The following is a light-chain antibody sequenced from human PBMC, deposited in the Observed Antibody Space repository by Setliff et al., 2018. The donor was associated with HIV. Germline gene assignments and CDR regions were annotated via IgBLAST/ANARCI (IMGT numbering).Light chain of an antibody. CDR1: NIESKS. Sequence: ELTQPPSVPVAPGKTARITCGVNNIESKSVHWYQQKPGQAPVLVVYDNSDRPSGIPERFSGSNSGNTATLTISRVEAGDEADYYCQVWDSSSDHHVFGTGTKVTVL. J-gene: IGLJ1*01. V-gene: IGLV3-21*03. CDR3: QVWDSSSDHHV. CDR2: DNS.